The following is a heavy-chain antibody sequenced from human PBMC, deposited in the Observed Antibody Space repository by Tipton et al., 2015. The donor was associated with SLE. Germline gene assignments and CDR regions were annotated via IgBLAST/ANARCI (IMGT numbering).Heavy chain of an antibody. V-gene: IGHV5-51*03. CDR1: GYTFTSHW. CDR2: IHPSDTET. Sequence: QLVQSGAEVKKPGESLKISCEGSGYTFTSHWIAWVRQMPGKGLEWMGIIHPSDTETRYSPSFQGQVTMSADRSISTAYLQWSSLKASDSAMYYCASPPQLAGDGNIFDNWGQGTMVTVS. J-gene: IGHJ3*02. D-gene: IGHD6-19*01. CDR3: ASPPQLAGDGNIFDN.